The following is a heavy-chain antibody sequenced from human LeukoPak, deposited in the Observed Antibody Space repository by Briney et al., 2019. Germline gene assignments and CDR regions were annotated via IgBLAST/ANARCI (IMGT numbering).Heavy chain of an antibody. Sequence: GGSLRLSCAASGFTFSSYAMSWVRQAPGKGLEWVSAISGSGGSTYYADSVKGRITISRDNSKNTLYLQMNSLRAEDTAVYYCAKDRPDIVVVPAAIGRFDPWGQGTLVTVSS. CDR2: ISGSGGST. V-gene: IGHV3-23*01. D-gene: IGHD2-2*01. CDR1: GFTFSSYA. CDR3: AKDRPDIVVVPAAIGRFDP. J-gene: IGHJ5*02.